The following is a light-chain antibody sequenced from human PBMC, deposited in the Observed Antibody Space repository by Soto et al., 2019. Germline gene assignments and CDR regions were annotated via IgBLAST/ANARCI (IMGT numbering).Light chain of an antibody. J-gene: IGLJ3*02. CDR3: AAWDDGLSGWV. V-gene: IGLV1-47*02. CDR2: SNN. CDR1: SSGIGSNY. Sequence: QAVVTQPPSASGTPGQRVTISCSGRSSGIGSNYVFWYQQLPGTAPKLLIYSNNQRPSGVPDRFSGSKSGTSASLAISGLRSEDEADYYCAAWDDGLSGWVFGGGTKLTVL.